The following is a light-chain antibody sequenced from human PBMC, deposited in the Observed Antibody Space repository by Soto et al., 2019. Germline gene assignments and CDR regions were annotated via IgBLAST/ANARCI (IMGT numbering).Light chain of an antibody. V-gene: IGKV3-20*01. Sequence: IVLTQSPGTLSLSPAERATLSCKSSQRVSRSNIGWYQQKPGQAPSLLIYGASKRTTGVPDRFSGSGSDTEFTLIISRLEPEDFAVYYCHHYGSTLLPFGGGTKVEIK. J-gene: IGKJ4*01. CDR2: GAS. CDR1: QRVSRSN. CDR3: HHYGSTLLP.